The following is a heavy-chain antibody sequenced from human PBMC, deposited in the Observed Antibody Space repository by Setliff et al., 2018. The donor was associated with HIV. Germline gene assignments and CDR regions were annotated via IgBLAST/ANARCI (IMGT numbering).Heavy chain of an antibody. Sequence: ASVKVSCKTSEYSFTDYYIHWIRQAPGQGLEWMGRINPNSGGTDYAQKFLGRVTMTSDTSISTAYMELSSLRSDDTAVYYCAKDRFDIVEVVTPKGFYFDYWGQGMLVTVSS. V-gene: IGHV1-2*06. CDR3: AKDRFDIVEVVTPKGFYFDY. D-gene: IGHD2-21*02. CDR1: EYSFTDYY. CDR2: INPNSGGT. J-gene: IGHJ4*02.